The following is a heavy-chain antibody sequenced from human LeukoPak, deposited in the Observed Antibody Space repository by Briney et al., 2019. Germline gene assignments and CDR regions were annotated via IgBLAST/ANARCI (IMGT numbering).Heavy chain of an antibody. CDR3: ARDPLSYLGEIDTSSYYFDY. CDR2: IKHDGSEK. Sequence: GGSLRLSCAASGFTFSDFWMTWVRQAPGRGLEWVANIKHDGSEKYYLDSVKGRFTVSRDNAMNSLFLQMNSLRVEDTAVYYCARDPLSYLGEIDTSSYYFDYWGQGTLATVSS. D-gene: IGHD3-16*01. J-gene: IGHJ4*02. CDR1: GFTFSDFW. V-gene: IGHV3-7*01.